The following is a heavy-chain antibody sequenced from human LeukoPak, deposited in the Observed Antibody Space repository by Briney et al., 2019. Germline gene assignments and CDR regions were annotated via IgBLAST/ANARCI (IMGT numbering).Heavy chain of an antibody. CDR3: AKDGDYYDSSGFIDY. CDR2: ISGSGGST. J-gene: IGHJ4*02. V-gene: IGHV3-23*01. D-gene: IGHD3-22*01. CDR1: GFTFSRYW. Sequence: PGGSLRLSCAASGFTFSRYWIHWVRQAPGKGLEWVSAISGSGGSTYYADSVKGRFTISRDNSKNTLYLQMNSLRAEDTAVYYCAKDGDYYDSSGFIDYRGQGTLVTVSS.